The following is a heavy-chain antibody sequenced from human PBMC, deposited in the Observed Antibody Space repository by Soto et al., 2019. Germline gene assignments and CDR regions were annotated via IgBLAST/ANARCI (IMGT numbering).Heavy chain of an antibody. D-gene: IGHD4-17*01. CDR2: IGSSGGTT. V-gene: IGHV3-23*01. Sequence: GGCLRLSCAASGFTFSNYAMSWVRQAPGKGLEWVSGIGSSGGTTHLADSVKGRFTISRDNSKNTLYLQMNSLRVEDTAVYYCGKDPNGDYIGAFDIWGQGTMVTVS. CDR3: GKDPNGDYIGAFDI. CDR1: GFTFSNYA. J-gene: IGHJ3*02.